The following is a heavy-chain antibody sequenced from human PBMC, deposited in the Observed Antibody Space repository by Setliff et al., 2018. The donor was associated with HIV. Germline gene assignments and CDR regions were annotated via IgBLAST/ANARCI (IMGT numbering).Heavy chain of an antibody. CDR1: GGSFSGYY. V-gene: IGHV4-34*01. D-gene: IGHD3-3*01. Sequence: PSETLSLTCAVYGGSFSGYYWSWIRQSPGKGLEWIGEINHSGSTKCNPSLKSRVTISVDTSKNQFSLKLSSVTAADTAVYYCARGTAYYNFWSGYSQDYYYYMDVWGKGTTVTV. CDR3: ARGTAYYNFWSGYSQDYYYYMDV. CDR2: INHSGST. J-gene: IGHJ6*03.